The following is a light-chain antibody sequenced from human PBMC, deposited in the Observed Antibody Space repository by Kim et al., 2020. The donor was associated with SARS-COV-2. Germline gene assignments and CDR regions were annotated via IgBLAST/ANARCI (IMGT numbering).Light chain of an antibody. CDR2: DVS. Sequence: PGQWITISGTETSSDVGGYNYVAWYQQHPGEAPKRMIYDVSNRPSGVSNRFSGSKSGNAASLTISGLQAEDEADYYCSSYTSSSLVFGGGTQLTVL. CDR1: SSDVGGYNY. J-gene: IGLJ2*01. CDR3: SSYTSSSLV. V-gene: IGLV2-14*03.